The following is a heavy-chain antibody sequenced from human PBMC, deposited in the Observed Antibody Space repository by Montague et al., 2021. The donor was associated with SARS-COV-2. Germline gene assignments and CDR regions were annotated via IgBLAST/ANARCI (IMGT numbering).Heavy chain of an antibody. Sequence: PELVKPTKTLTLTCTFSGFSLSTSGVGVGWIHQPPGKALEWLALXYWDDDKRYSPSLKSRLTITKDTSNNQVVLTMTNMDPVDTATYYCAHRRGLLLSDAFDIWGQGTMVTVSS. J-gene: IGHJ3*02. CDR3: AHRRGLLLSDAFDI. V-gene: IGHV2-5*02. CDR1: GFSLSTSGVG. D-gene: IGHD1-26*01. CDR2: XYWDDDK.